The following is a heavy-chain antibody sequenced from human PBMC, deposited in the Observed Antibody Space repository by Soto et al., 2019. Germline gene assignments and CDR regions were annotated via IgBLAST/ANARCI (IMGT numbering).Heavy chain of an antibody. Sequence: SGGSLRLSCAASGFTFSRYAMHWVRQAPGKGLEWVALISYDGTKKYYADSVKGRFTISRDNSKNTLYLQMNSLRAEDTAVYYCAIPRYNSGSLDYWGQGSMLTLSS. V-gene: IGHV3-30-3*01. CDR3: AIPRYNSGSLDY. CDR2: ISYDGTKK. D-gene: IGHD6-19*01. J-gene: IGHJ4*02. CDR1: GFTFSRYA.